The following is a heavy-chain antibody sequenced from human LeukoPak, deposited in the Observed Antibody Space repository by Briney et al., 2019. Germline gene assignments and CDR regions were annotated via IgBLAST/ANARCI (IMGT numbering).Heavy chain of an antibody. CDR2: IYYSGST. V-gene: IGHV4-59*12. J-gene: IGHJ3*02. Sequence: SETLSLTCTVSGGSISSYYWSWIRQPPGKGLEWIRYIYYSGSTNYNPSLKRRVTISVDTSKNQFSLNLSSVTAADTAVYYCARSDGYGLVGIWGQGTMVTVSS. D-gene: IGHD3-10*01. CDR3: ARSDGYGLVGI. CDR1: GGSISSYY.